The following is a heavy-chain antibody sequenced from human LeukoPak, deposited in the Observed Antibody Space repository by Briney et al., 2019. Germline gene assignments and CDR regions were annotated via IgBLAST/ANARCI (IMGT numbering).Heavy chain of an antibody. D-gene: IGHD2-15*01. V-gene: IGHV4-4*02. CDR2: IYHSGST. Sequence: SETLSLTCAVSGGSISSSNWWSWVRQPPGKGLEWIGEIYHSGSTNYNPSLKSRVTISVDKSKNQFSLKLSSVTAADTAVFYCARVRYCSGGSCPLFDYWGQGTLVTVSS. CDR1: GGSISSSNW. J-gene: IGHJ4*02. CDR3: ARVRYCSGGSCPLFDY.